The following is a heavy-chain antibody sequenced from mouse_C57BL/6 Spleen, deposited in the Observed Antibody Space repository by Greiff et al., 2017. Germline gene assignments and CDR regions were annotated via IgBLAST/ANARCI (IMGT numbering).Heavy chain of an antibody. V-gene: IGHV1-76*01. J-gene: IGHJ4*01. Sequence: VQLQQSGAELVRPGASVKLSCKASGYTFTDYYINWVKQRPGQGLEWIARIYPGSGNTYYNEKVKGKATLTAEKSSSTAYMQLSSLTSEDSAVYFCAREGSSSYAMDYWGQGTSVTVSS. D-gene: IGHD1-1*01. CDR2: IYPGSGNT. CDR1: GYTFTDYY. CDR3: AREGSSSYAMDY.